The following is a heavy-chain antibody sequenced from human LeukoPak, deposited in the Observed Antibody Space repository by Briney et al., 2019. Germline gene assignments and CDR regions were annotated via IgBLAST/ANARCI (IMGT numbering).Heavy chain of an antibody. CDR3: AGAIFGVVNPWFDP. J-gene: IGHJ5*02. CDR2: IYHSGST. D-gene: IGHD3-3*01. CDR1: GGSISSGGYS. V-gene: IGHV4-30-2*01. Sequence: SQTLSLTCAVSGGSISSGGYSWSWIRQPPGKGLEWIGYIYHSGSTYYNPSLKSRVTISVDRSKNQFSLKLSSVTAADTAVYYCAGAIFGVVNPWFDPWGQGTLVTVSS.